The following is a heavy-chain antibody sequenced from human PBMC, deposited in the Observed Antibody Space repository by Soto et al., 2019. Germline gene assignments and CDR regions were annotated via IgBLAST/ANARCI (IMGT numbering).Heavy chain of an antibody. Sequence: PSETLSLTCTVSGGSISSYYWSWIRQPPGRGLERIGYIYYSGSTNYNPSLTSRVTISVDTSKDPFSLKLSSVTAADTDVYYCARDLEYCSGGRCYGYYYYAMDLWGQGTTVTVS. CDR1: GGSISSYY. D-gene: IGHD2-15*01. CDR3: ARDLEYCSGGRCYGYYYYAMDL. CDR2: IYYSGST. V-gene: IGHV4-59*01. J-gene: IGHJ6*02.